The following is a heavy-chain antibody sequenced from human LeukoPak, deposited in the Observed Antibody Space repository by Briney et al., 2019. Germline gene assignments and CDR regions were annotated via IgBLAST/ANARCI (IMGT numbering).Heavy chain of an antibody. Sequence: GGSLRLSCAASGFTFSDYYMSWIRQAPGKGLEWVSYISSSGSTIYYADSVKGRFTISRDNAKNSLYPQMNSLRAEDTAVYYCARVRYSSSWYYFDYWGQGTLATVSS. CDR3: ARVRYSSSWYYFDY. D-gene: IGHD6-13*01. CDR1: GFTFSDYY. V-gene: IGHV3-11*01. J-gene: IGHJ4*02. CDR2: ISSSGSTI.